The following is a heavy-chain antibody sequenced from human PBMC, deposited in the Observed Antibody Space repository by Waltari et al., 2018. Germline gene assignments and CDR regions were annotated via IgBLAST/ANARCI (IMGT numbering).Heavy chain of an antibody. V-gene: IGHV3-48*02. CDR3: VRARWYDV. Sequence: EVQLVESGGGLVQPGGSLRLSCAASGFTFNTYYMNWVRQGPGKGLEWVSYISSGSGLIDYADSVKGRFTISRDNVKNSLYLQMNSLRDEDTAVYYCVRARWYDVWGQGTTVTVSS. D-gene: IGHD2-15*01. CDR1: GFTFNTYY. J-gene: IGHJ6*02. CDR2: ISSGSGLI.